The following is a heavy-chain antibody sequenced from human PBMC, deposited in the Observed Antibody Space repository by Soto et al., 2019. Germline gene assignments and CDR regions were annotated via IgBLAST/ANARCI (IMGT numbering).Heavy chain of an antibody. CDR3: AREYDFWSGYSTRHLSYYYGMDV. Sequence: GGSLRLSCAASGFTFSSYAMHWVRQAPGKGLEWVAVISYDGSNKYYADSVKGRFTISRDNSKNTLYLQMNGLRAEDTAVYYCAREYDFWSGYSTRHLSYYYGMDVWGQGTTVTVSS. J-gene: IGHJ6*02. CDR1: GFTFSSYA. V-gene: IGHV3-30-3*01. D-gene: IGHD3-3*01. CDR2: ISYDGSNK.